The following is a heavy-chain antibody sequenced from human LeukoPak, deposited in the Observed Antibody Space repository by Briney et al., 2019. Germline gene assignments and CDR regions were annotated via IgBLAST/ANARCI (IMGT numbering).Heavy chain of an antibody. D-gene: IGHD3-10*01. J-gene: IGHJ4*02. CDR2: ISAYNGNT. V-gene: IGHV1-18*01. Sequence: ASVRASCKPAVSTFTSYGIGGVRRARGEGLEGRGWISAYNGNTNYAQKLQGRVTMTTDTSTSTAYMELRSLRSDDTAVYYCARVGGYFKYYFDYWGQGTLVTVSS. CDR3: ARVGGYFKYYFDY. CDR1: VSTFTSYG.